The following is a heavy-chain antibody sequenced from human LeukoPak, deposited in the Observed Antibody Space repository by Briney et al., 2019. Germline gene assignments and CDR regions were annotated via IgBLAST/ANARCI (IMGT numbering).Heavy chain of an antibody. CDR1: GGSISSSY. CDR2: IYYSGST. CDR3: ARVGYSSDWYFDY. V-gene: IGHV4-59*13. Sequence: PSETLSLTCTVSGGSISSSYWGWIRQPPGKELEGIAYIYYSGSTNYNPSLKSRVTIAVDTSKNQFSLKLSSVTAADTAVYYCARVGYSSDWYFDYWGQGTLVTVSS. J-gene: IGHJ4*02. D-gene: IGHD6-19*01.